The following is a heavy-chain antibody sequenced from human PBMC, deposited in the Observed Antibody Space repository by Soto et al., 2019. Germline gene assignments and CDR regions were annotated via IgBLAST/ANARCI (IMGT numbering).Heavy chain of an antibody. CDR1: GFTFSGYY. CDR2: ISSSGSTI. J-gene: IGHJ2*01. CDR3: ARDLGDIFTGYYYWYFDL. V-gene: IGHV3-11*04. Sequence: GGSLRLSCAASGFTFSGYYMSWIRQAPGKGLEWVSYISSSGSTIYYADSVKGRFTISRDNAKNSLYLQMNSLRAEDTAVYYCARDLGDIFTGYYYWYFDLWGRGTLVTVSS. D-gene: IGHD3-9*01.